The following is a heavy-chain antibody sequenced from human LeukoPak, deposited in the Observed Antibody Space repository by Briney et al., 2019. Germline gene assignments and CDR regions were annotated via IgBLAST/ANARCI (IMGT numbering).Heavy chain of an antibody. D-gene: IGHD3-22*01. CDR2: IIPIFGTA. V-gene: IGHV1-69*13. Sequence: SVKVSCKASGGTFSSYAISWVRQAPGQGLEWMGGIIPIFGTANYAQKFQGRVTITADESTSTAYMELSSLRSEDTAVYYCARDYYDSSGYLGYFDYWGQGTLVTVSS. CDR3: ARDYYDSSGYLGYFDY. J-gene: IGHJ4*02. CDR1: GGTFSSYA.